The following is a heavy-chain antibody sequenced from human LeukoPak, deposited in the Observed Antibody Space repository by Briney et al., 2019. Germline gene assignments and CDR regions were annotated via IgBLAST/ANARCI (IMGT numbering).Heavy chain of an antibody. V-gene: IGHV4-61*01. J-gene: IGHJ6*03. CDR1: GGSISSGSYY. D-gene: IGHD4-23*01. CDR3: ARCNSDYYYYYMDV. CDR2: IYYSGST. Sequence: AETLSLTCAVSGGSISSGSYYWSWIRQPPGKGLEWIGYIYYSGSTNYNPSLKSRVTISVDTSKNQFSLKLSSVTAADTAVYYCARCNSDYYYYYMDVWGKGTTVTISS.